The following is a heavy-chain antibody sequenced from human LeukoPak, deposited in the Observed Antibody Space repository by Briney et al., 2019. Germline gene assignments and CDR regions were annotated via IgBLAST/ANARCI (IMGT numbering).Heavy chain of an antibody. CDR2: IYYSGST. Sequence: PSETLSLTCTVSGVSISSYYWSWIRQPPGKGLEWIGYIYYSGSTNYNPSLKSRVTISVDTSKNQFSLKLSSVTAADTAVYYCARVSDYYDSSGYYYYPFDYWGQGTLVTVSS. J-gene: IGHJ4*02. CDR1: GVSISSYY. CDR3: ARVSDYYDSSGYYYYPFDY. V-gene: IGHV4-59*01. D-gene: IGHD3-22*01.